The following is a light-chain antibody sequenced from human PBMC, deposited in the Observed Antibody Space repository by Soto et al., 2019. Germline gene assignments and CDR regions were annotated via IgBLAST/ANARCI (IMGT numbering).Light chain of an antibody. CDR3: AAVDDRLNGVV. CDR2: GNN. CDR1: SSNIGSNA. J-gene: IGLJ2*01. V-gene: IGLV1-44*01. Sequence: QSVLTQPPSASGTPGQRVTISCSGSSSNIGSNAVNWYQHLPGTATKLLIYGNNQRPSGVPDRFSGSKSGTSASLAISGLQSEDEADYYCAAVDDRLNGVVFGGGTKRTVL.